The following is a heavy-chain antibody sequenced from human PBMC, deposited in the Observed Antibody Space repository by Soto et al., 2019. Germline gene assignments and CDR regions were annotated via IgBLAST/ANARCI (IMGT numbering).Heavy chain of an antibody. D-gene: IGHD5-12*01. V-gene: IGHV4-30-2*01. J-gene: IGHJ4*02. CDR1: GGSISSGGYS. CDR3: ARVGYSGYDHYYFDY. CDR2: IYHSGSN. Sequence: QLQLQESGSGLVKPSQTLSLTCAVSGGSISSGGYSWSWIRQPPGKGLEWIGYIYHSGSNYYNPSLKSGVTISVDRAKNQFPLKLSSVTAADRAVYYCARVGYSGYDHYYFDYWGQGTLVTVSS.